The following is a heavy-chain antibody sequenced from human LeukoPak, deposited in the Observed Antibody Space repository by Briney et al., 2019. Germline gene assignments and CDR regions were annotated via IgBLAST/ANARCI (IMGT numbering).Heavy chain of an antibody. V-gene: IGHV1-2*02. CDR3: ARSGDFYDYGDFG. CDR2: INPNSGVT. Sequence: ASVKVSCKASGYTFTAYSMHWVRQAPGQGLEWMGWINPNSGVTNYAQKFQGRVTMTRDTSISTAYMELSSLRSDDTAVYYCARSGDFYDYGDFGWGQGTLVTVSS. CDR1: GYTFTAYS. D-gene: IGHD4-17*01. J-gene: IGHJ1*01.